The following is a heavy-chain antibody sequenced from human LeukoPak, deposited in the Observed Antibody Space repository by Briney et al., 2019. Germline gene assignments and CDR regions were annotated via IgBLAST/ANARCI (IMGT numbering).Heavy chain of an antibody. V-gene: IGHV3-23*01. D-gene: IGHD1-1*01. Sequence: PGGSLRLSCAASGFTFTNYAMTWVRRAPGKGLEWVSTISGSGASTYYADSVKGRFTISRDNSKNTLYMQMNSLRAEDTAAYYCAKDISSGWFGPWGQGTLVTVSS. CDR1: GFTFTNYA. CDR3: AKDISSGWFGP. J-gene: IGHJ5*02. CDR2: ISGSGAST.